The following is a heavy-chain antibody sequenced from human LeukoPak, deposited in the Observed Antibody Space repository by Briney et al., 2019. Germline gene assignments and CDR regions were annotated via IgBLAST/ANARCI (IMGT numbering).Heavy chain of an antibody. CDR3: VRDLILVWTPGDDFDH. D-gene: IGHD3-16*01. CDR2: INERATII. J-gene: IGHJ4*02. CDR1: GFTFSNYW. V-gene: IGHV3-74*01. Sequence: PGGSLRLSCAVSGFTFSNYWMHWVRQAPGKGLEWVSRINERATIISYADSVKGRFTISRENARNTLYLQMNSLTAEDTAVYYCVRDLILVWTPGDDFDHWGQGTLVTVSS.